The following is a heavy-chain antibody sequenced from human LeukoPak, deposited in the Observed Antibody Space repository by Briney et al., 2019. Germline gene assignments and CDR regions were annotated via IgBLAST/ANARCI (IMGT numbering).Heavy chain of an antibody. J-gene: IGHJ3*02. D-gene: IGHD5-18*01. CDR1: GGSISSYY. CDR3: ARHVDTAMVNAFDI. Sequence: SETLSLTCTVSGGSISSYYWSWIRQPAGKGLEWIGRIYTSGSTNYNPSLKSRVTMSVDTSKNQFSLKLSSVTAADTAVYYCARHVDTAMVNAFDIWGQGTMVTVSS. CDR2: IYTSGST. V-gene: IGHV4-4*07.